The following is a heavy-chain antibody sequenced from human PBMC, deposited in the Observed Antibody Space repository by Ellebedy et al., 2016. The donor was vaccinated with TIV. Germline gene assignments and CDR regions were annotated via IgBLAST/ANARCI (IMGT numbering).Heavy chain of an antibody. J-gene: IGHJ4*02. D-gene: IGHD2-21*02. V-gene: IGHV2-5*02. CDR2: LYWDDDK. Sequence: SGPTLVKPTQTPTLTCTFSGFSLSTNGVGVGWIRQPPGEALEWLALLYWDDDKTYSPSLKSRLTITKDTSKNQVVLTMTNMDPVDTATYFCAHLSKTYCGGDCYIFDYWGQGTLVTVSS. CDR1: GFSLSTNGVG. CDR3: AHLSKTYCGGDCYIFDY.